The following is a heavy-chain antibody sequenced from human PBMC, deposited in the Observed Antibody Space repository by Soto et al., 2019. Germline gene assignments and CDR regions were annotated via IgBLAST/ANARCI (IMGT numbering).Heavy chain of an antibody. Sequence: EVQLLESGGGLVQPGGSLRLSCAASGFIFSSYAMSWVRQAPGKGLEWVSAISGSGGTTYYADSVKGRFIISRDNSKNTLYLHMNSLRVEDAAIYYCAKCFAATGGSGGWPWHFDYWGQGALVTVSS. D-gene: IGHD6-25*01. CDR3: AKCFAATGGSGGWPWHFDY. CDR1: GFIFSSYA. CDR2: ISGSGGTT. J-gene: IGHJ4*02. V-gene: IGHV3-23*01.